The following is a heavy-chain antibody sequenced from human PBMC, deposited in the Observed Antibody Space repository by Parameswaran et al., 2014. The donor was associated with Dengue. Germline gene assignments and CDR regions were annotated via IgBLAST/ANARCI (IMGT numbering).Heavy chain of an antibody. Sequence: WVRQAPGQGLEWMGWINPNSGGTNYAQKFQGRVTMTRDTSISTAYMELSRLRSDDTAVYYCATYGDYVYWGQGTLVTVSS. D-gene: IGHD4-17*01. CDR2: INPNSGGT. V-gene: IGHV1-2*02. J-gene: IGHJ4*02. CDR3: ATYGDYVY.